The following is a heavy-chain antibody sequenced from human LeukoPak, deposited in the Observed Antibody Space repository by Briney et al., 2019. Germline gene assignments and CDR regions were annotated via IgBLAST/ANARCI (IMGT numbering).Heavy chain of an antibody. Sequence: PGGSLRLSCSASGITFSSYAMHWVRQAPGKGLEYVSAISTSGGTTYYAHSVKGRFTISRDNSKSTLYLQMSSLRPEDTAVYYCVKGGVTIIRGVIFDYWGQGTLVTVSS. V-gene: IGHV3-64D*06. CDR1: GITFSSYA. CDR2: ISTSGGTT. CDR3: VKGGVTIIRGVIFDY. D-gene: IGHD3-10*01. J-gene: IGHJ4*02.